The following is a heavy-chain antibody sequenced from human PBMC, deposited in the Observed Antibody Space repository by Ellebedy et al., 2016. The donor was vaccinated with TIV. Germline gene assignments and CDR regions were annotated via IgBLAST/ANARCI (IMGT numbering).Heavy chain of an antibody. J-gene: IGHJ1*01. CDR3: ARAPRGYFQH. CDR1: GGSFSGYY. V-gene: IGHV4-34*01. CDR2: INHSGST. Sequence: GSLRLXXAVYGGSFSGYYWSWIRQPPGKGLEWIGEINHSGSTNYNPSLKSRVTISVDTSKNQFSLKLSSVTAADTAVYYCARAPRGYFQHWGQGTLVTVSS. D-gene: IGHD1-26*01.